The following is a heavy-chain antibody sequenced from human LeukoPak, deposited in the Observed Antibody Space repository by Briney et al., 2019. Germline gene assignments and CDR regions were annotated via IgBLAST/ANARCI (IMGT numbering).Heavy chain of an antibody. CDR3: ARDGGATVVTRPFDY. CDR1: GGSFSGYY. V-gene: IGHV4-34*01. J-gene: IGHJ4*02. Sequence: PSETLSLTCAVYGGSFSGYYWSWIRKPPGKGLEWIGEINHSGSTNYNPSLKSRVTISVDTSKNQFSLKLSSVTAADTAVYYCARDGGATVVTRPFDYWGQGTLVTVSS. CDR2: INHSGST. D-gene: IGHD4-23*01.